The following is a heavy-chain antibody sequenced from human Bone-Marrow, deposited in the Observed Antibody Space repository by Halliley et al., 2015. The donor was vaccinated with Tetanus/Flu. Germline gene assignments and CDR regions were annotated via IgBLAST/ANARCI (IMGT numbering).Heavy chain of an antibody. CDR1: AFTFSSSW. Sequence: SLRLSCAASAFTFSSSWMHWVRQAPGKGPEWVANINPDGSAKLYVDSVKGRFTISRDNAKNSLFLQTNSLRVDDSAMYYCMSPSLSVTPDYWGQGTLVTVSS. CDR3: MSPSLSVTPDY. J-gene: IGHJ4*02. D-gene: IGHD2-21*02. CDR2: INPDGSAK. V-gene: IGHV3-7*01.